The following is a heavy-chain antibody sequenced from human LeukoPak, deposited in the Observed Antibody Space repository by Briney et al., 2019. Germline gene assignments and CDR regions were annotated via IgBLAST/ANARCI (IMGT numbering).Heavy chain of an antibody. J-gene: IGHJ4*02. Sequence: GGSLRLSCAASGFTFSDYYMSWIRQAPGKGLEWVSYISSSGSTIYYADSVKGRFTISRDNAKNSLYLQMNSLRAEDTAVYYCARDYDGGSSETFFDYWGQGTLVTVSS. V-gene: IGHV3-11*01. CDR1: GFTFSDYY. CDR2: ISSSGSTI. D-gene: IGHD4-23*01. CDR3: ARDYDGGSSETFFDY.